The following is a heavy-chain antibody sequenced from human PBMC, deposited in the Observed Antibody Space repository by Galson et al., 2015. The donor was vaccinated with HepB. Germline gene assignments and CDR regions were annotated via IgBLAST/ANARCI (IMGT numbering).Heavy chain of an antibody. CDR3: ARDPVAARPLPVEYYYYYMDV. Sequence: SLRLSCAASGFTFSSYGMHWVRQAPGKGLEWVAVIWYDGSNKYYADSVKGRFTISRDNSKNTLYPQMNSLRAEDTAVYYCARDPVAARPLPVEYYYYYMDVWGKGTTVTVSS. V-gene: IGHV3-33*01. CDR2: IWYDGSNK. J-gene: IGHJ6*03. CDR1: GFTFSSYG. D-gene: IGHD6-6*01.